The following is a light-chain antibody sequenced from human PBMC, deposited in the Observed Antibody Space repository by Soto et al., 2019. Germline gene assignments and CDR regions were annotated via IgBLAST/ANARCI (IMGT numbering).Light chain of an antibody. V-gene: IGKV1-5*03. CDR3: QQYNSFRA. J-gene: IGKJ1*01. CDR2: KAS. CDR1: QTISSW. Sequence: DIPMTQSPSTLSGSVGDRVTIPCRASQTISSWLAWYQQKPGKAPKLLIYKASTLKSGVPSRFSGSGSGTEFTLTISSLQPDDFATYYCQQYNSFRAFGQGTKVDI.